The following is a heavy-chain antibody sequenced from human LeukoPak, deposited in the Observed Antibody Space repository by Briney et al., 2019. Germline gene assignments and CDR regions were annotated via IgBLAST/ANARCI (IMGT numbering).Heavy chain of an antibody. Sequence: GGSLRLSCAASGFTSSSYSMNWVRQAPGKGLEWVSSISSSSSYIYYADSVKGRFTISRDNAKNSLYLQMNSLRAEDTAVYYCVRQAYSYGNYYYYGMDVWGQGTTVTVSS. D-gene: IGHD5-18*01. CDR3: VRQAYSYGNYYYYGMDV. J-gene: IGHJ6*02. CDR2: ISSSSSYI. V-gene: IGHV3-21*01. CDR1: GFTSSSYS.